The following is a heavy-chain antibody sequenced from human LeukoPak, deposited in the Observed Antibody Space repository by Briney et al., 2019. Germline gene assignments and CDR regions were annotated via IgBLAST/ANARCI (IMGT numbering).Heavy chain of an antibody. V-gene: IGHV3-48*03. CDR1: GFTFSSYE. J-gene: IGHJ6*04. CDR2: ISSSGSTI. Sequence: GGSLRLSCEASGFTFSSYEMNWVRQAPGKGLEWVSYISSSGSTIYYADSVKGRFTISRDNAKNSLYLQMNSLRAEDAAVYYCAELGITMIGGVWGKGTTVTISS. D-gene: IGHD3-10*02. CDR3: AELGITMIGGV.